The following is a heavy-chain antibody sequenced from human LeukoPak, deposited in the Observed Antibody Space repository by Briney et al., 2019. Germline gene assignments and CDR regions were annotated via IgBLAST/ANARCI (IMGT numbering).Heavy chain of an antibody. J-gene: IGHJ4*02. V-gene: IGHV4-34*01. Sequence: TSETLSLTCAVCGGSFSGYYWSWIRQPPGKGLEWIGEINHSGSTNYNPSLKSRVTISVDTSKNQFSLKLSSVTAADTAVYYCARSPYIAAAGTSDYWGQGTLVTVSS. CDR3: ARSPYIAAAGTSDY. CDR1: GGSFSGYY. CDR2: INHSGST. D-gene: IGHD6-13*01.